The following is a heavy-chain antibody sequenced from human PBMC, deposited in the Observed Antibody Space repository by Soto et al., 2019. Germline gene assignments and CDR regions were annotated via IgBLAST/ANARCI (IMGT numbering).Heavy chain of an antibody. CDR1: GGSFSGYY. J-gene: IGHJ3*02. Sequence: PSETLSLTCAVYGGSFSGYYWSWVRQPPGKGLEWIGEINHSGSTNYNPSLKSRVTISVVTSKNQFSLKLSSVTAADTAVYYCARRTIKLLWFGELLSGDAFDIWGQGXMVTVSS. CDR3: ARRTIKLLWFGELLSGDAFDI. CDR2: INHSGST. D-gene: IGHD3-10*01. V-gene: IGHV4-34*01.